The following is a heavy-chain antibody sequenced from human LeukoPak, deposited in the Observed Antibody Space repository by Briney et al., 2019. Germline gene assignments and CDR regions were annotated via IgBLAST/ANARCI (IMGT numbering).Heavy chain of an antibody. V-gene: IGHV3-74*01. J-gene: IGHJ6*02. CDR1: GFTFSHYW. CDR3: ARSHRGAYYYYGMDV. D-gene: IGHD3-16*01. CDR2: INSDGSSR. Sequence: GGSLRLSCAASGFTFSHYWMHWVRQAPGKGLVWVSRINSDGSSRDYADSVKGRFTISRDNAKSTLYLQMKSLRAEDTAVYYCARSHRGAYYYYGMDVWGQGTTVTVSS.